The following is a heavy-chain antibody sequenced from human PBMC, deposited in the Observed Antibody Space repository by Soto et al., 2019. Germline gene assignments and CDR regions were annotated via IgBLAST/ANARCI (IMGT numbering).Heavy chain of an antibody. V-gene: IGHV3-33*01. CDR1: GFTFSSYG. Sequence: GGSLRLSCAASGFTFSSYGMHWVRQAPGKGLEWVAVIWYDGSNKYYADSVKGRFTISRDNSKNTLYLQMNSLRAEVTAGYYWARGGIAVAGMYDYYYGMDVWGQGTTVTVSS. CDR2: IWYDGSNK. J-gene: IGHJ6*02. D-gene: IGHD6-19*01. CDR3: ARGGIAVAGMYDYYYGMDV.